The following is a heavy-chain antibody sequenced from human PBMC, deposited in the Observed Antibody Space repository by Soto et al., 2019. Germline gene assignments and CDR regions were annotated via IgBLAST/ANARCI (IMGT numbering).Heavy chain of an antibody. Sequence: GGSLRLSCAASGFTFSSYSINWVRQAPGEGLEWVSSISSSSSYIYYADSVKGRFTISRDNAKNSLYLQMNSLRAEDTAVYYCARVFGVYDFWSGPNWFDPWGQGTLVTVSS. CDR2: ISSSSSYI. CDR1: GFTFSSYS. D-gene: IGHD3-3*01. CDR3: ARVFGVYDFWSGPNWFDP. J-gene: IGHJ5*02. V-gene: IGHV3-21*01.